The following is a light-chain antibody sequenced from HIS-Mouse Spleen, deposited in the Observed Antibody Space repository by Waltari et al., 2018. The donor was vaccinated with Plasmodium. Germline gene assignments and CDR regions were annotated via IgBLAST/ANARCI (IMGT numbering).Light chain of an antibody. CDR1: QSVRSSY. Sequence: EIVLTQSPGTLSLSPGERATLSCRASQSVRSSYLAWYHQKPGQAPRLPIYGASSRATGSPDRFSGSGSGTDFTLTISRLEPEDFAVYYCQQYGSSPLTFGGGTKVEIK. CDR2: GAS. J-gene: IGKJ4*01. V-gene: IGKV3-20*01. CDR3: QQYGSSPLT.